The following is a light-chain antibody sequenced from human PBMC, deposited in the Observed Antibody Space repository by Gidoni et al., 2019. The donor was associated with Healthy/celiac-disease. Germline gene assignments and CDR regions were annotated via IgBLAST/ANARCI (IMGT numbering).Light chain of an antibody. CDR3: QQYYSTPRT. J-gene: IGKJ1*01. Sequence: DIVMTQSPDSLAVALGQEATINSKSSQSVLYSSNNKNYLAWYQQKPGQPPKLLIYWASTRESGVPDRFSGSGSGTDFTLTISSLQAEDVAVYYCQQYYSTPRTFGQGTKVEIK. CDR1: QSVLYSSNNKNY. CDR2: WAS. V-gene: IGKV4-1*01.